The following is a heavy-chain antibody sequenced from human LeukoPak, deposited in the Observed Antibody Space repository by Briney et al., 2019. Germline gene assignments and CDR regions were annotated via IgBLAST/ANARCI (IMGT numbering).Heavy chain of an antibody. V-gene: IGHV4-59*01. J-gene: IGHJ4*02. D-gene: IGHD5-18*01. CDR2: IYYTGST. CDR1: GGSISTYY. Sequence: SETLSLTCTVSGGSISTYYWSWIRQPPGKGLEWIGYIYYTGSTNYNPSLKSRVTISVDTSKNQFSLKLSSVTAADTAVYYCARIVPYNFGYVDYWGQGTLVTVSS. CDR3: ARIVPYNFGYVDY.